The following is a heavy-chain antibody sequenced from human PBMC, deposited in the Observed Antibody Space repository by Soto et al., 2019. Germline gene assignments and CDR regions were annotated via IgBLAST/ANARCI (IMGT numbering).Heavy chain of an antibody. CDR3: ATDRGPYSSLVDAFDI. CDR1: GFTFSSYA. J-gene: IGHJ3*02. CDR2: ISGSGGST. V-gene: IGHV3-23*01. Sequence: GGSLRLSCAASGFTFSSYAMSWVRQAPGKGLEWVSAISGSGGSTYYADSVKGRFTISRDNSKNTLYLQMNSLRAEDTAVYYCATDRGPYSSLVDAFDIWGQGTMVTVSS. D-gene: IGHD6-13*01.